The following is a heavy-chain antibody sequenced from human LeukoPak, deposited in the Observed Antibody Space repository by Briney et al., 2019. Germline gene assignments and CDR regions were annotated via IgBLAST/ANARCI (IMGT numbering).Heavy chain of an antibody. CDR1: GGSISSSSYY. Sequence: PSETLSLTCTVSGGSISSSSYYWGWIRQPPGKGLEWIGSIYYSGSTYYNPSLKSRVTISVDTSKNQFSLKLSSVTAADTAVYYCARGGYSSGWAALGMDVWGQGTTVTVSS. D-gene: IGHD6-19*01. J-gene: IGHJ6*02. CDR3: ARGGYSSGWAALGMDV. V-gene: IGHV4-39*01. CDR2: IYYSGST.